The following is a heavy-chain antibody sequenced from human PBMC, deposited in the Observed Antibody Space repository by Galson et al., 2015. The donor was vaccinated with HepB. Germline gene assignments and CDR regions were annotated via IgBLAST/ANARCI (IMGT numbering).Heavy chain of an antibody. D-gene: IGHD6-13*01. Sequence: SLRLSCAASGFTFSSYGMHWVRQAPGKGLEWVAVISYDGSNKYYADSVKGRFTISRDNSKNTLYLQMNSLRAEDTAVYYCAKVPLEQQPRPWYYGMDVWGQGTTVTVSS. V-gene: IGHV3-30*18. CDR2: ISYDGSNK. J-gene: IGHJ6*02. CDR3: AKVPLEQQPRPWYYGMDV. CDR1: GFTFSSYG.